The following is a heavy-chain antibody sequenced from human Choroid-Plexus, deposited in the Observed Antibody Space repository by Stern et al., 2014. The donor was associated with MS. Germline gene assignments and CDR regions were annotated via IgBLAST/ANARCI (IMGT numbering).Heavy chain of an antibody. D-gene: IGHD2-2*01. CDR1: GYNFGDYW. Sequence: EVQLLQSGAEVKKPGESLKLSCKGSGYNFGDYWIGWVRPKPGKGLEWMGTNFPADSDSRYSPSFEGQVTISADESISTAFLQSSSLKASDTGIYYCARHQPAATFAMDVWGQGTTVIVSS. CDR2: NFPADSDS. V-gene: IGHV5-51*01. CDR3: ARHQPAATFAMDV. J-gene: IGHJ6*02.